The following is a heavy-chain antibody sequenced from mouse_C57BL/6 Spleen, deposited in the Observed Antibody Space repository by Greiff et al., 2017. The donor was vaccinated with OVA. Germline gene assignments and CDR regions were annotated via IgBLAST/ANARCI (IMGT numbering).Heavy chain of an antibody. CDR1: GYTFTDYY. Sequence: EVQLQQSGPELVKPGASVKISCKASGYTFTDYYMNWVKQSHGKSLEWIGDINPNNGGTSYNQKFKGKATLTVDKSSSTAYMELRSLTSEDSAVYYCARSGYDYDPWYFDYWGQGTTLTVSS. J-gene: IGHJ2*01. CDR3: ARSGYDYDPWYFDY. D-gene: IGHD2-4*01. V-gene: IGHV1-26*01. CDR2: INPNNGGT.